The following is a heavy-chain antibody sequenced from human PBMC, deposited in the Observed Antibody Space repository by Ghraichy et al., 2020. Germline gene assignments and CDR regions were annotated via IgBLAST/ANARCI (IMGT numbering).Heavy chain of an antibody. V-gene: IGHV4-59*01. CDR2: IYYSGST. CDR1: GGSISSYY. CDR3: ARRSRDRGLLATRYYYYYMDV. D-gene: IGHD3-10*01. J-gene: IGHJ6*03. Sequence: SETLSLTCTVSGGSISSYYWSWIRQPPGKGLEWIGYIYYSGSTNYNPSLKSRVTISVDTSKNQFSLKLSSVTAADTAVYYCARRSRDRGLLATRYYYYYMDVWGKGTTVTVSS.